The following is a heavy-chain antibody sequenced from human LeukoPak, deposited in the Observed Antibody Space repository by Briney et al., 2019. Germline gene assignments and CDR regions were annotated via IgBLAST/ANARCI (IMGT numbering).Heavy chain of an antibody. CDR1: GYTFTGYY. CDR3: ASTPSGWRWFGEGGFDY. D-gene: IGHD3-10*01. CDR2: INPNSGGT. J-gene: IGHJ4*02. V-gene: IGHV1-2*02. Sequence: ASVKVSCKASGYTFTGYYMHWVRQAPGQGLEWMGWINPNSGGTNYAQKFQGRVTMTRDTSISTAYMELSRLRSDDTAVYYCASTPSGWRWFGEGGFDYWGQGTLVTVSS.